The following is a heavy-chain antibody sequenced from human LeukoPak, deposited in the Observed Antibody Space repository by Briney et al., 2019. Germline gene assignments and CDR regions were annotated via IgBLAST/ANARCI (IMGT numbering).Heavy chain of an antibody. CDR1: GFTFSGYA. J-gene: IGHJ6*02. D-gene: IGHD6-19*01. Sequence: GGSLRLSCAASGFTFSGYAMHWVRQAPGKGLEWVAVISYDGSNKYYADSVKGRFTISRDNSKNTLYLQMNSLRAEDTAVYYCARDIIAVAGTYYYYYYGMDVWGQGTTVTVSS. CDR2: ISYDGSNK. V-gene: IGHV3-30*04. CDR3: ARDIIAVAGTYYYYYYGMDV.